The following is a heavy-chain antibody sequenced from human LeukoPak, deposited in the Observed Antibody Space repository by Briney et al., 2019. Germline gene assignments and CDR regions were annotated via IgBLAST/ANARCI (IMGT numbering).Heavy chain of an antibody. CDR2: ISGSGGST. V-gene: IGHV3-23*01. J-gene: IGHJ6*02. CDR1: GFTFSSYA. D-gene: IGHD3-22*01. CDR3: TRALNYYDSSGSGYGLDV. Sequence: GGSLRLSCAASGFTFSSYAMSWVRQAPGKGLEWVSAISGSGGSTYYADSVKGRFTISRDNSKNTLYLQMNSLRAEDTAVYYCTRALNYYDSSGSGYGLDVWGQGTTVTVSS.